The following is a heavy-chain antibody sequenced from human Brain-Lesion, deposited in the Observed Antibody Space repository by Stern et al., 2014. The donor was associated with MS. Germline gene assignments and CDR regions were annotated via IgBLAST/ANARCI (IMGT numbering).Heavy chain of an antibody. CDR2: IKEDGTEK. CDR1: GFTFGNYW. V-gene: IGHV3-7*01. D-gene: IGHD3-3*01. J-gene: IGHJ6*02. Sequence: EVQLVESGGGLVQPGGSLTISCTAAGFTFGNYWMTWVRQAPGKGLEWVANIKEDGTEKNYVDSVKGRFTISRDNARKSLYLQMNSLRVEETAFYFCARGFNTIYGIVTQRGSGMDVWGQGTTVIVSS. CDR3: ARGFNTIYGIVTQRGSGMDV.